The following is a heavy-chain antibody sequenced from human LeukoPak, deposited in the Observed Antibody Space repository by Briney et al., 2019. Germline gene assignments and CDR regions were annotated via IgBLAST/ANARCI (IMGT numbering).Heavy chain of an antibody. V-gene: IGHV3-21*01. CDR2: ISSSSSYK. D-gene: IGHD3-22*01. J-gene: IGHJ4*02. Sequence: GGSLRLSCAASGFTFSSYSMNWVRQAPGKGLEWVSSISSSSSYKYYADSVKGRFTISRDNAKNSLYLQMNSLRAEDTAVYYCARMRLYYYDSSGYYYFDYWGQGTLVTVSS. CDR1: GFTFSSYS. CDR3: ARMRLYYYDSSGYYYFDY.